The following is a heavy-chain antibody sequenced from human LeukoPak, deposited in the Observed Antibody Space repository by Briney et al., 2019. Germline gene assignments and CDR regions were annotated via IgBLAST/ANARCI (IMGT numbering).Heavy chain of an antibody. V-gene: IGHV4-61*08. CDR3: ARDLSMEYYYYMDV. J-gene: IGHJ6*03. Sequence: SETLSLTCTVSGDSISSGDYYWSWIRQPPGKGLEWIGEINHSGSTNYNPSLKSRVTISVDTSKNQFSLKLSSVTAADTAVYYCARDLSMEYYYYMDVWGKGTTVTISS. CDR1: GDSISSGDYY. D-gene: IGHD2/OR15-2a*01. CDR2: INHSGST.